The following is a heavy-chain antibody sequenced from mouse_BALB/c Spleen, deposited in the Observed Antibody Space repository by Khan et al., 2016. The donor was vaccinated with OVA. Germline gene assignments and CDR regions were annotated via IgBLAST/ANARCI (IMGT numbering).Heavy chain of an antibody. D-gene: IGHD2-10*01. V-gene: IGHV2-6-1*01. J-gene: IGHJ4*01. CDR1: GFSLTNYG. CDR3: DSQTYYHYNIMDY. Sequence: QVQLKESGPGLVAPSQSLSITCTISGFSLTNYGIYWVRQPPREGLEWRVVLLSDGSTTYNSALISRLTISKDNSKKQVFLKMNSHQTDDTDMYFCDSQTYYHYNIMDYWGQGTSVTVSS. CDR2: LLSDGST.